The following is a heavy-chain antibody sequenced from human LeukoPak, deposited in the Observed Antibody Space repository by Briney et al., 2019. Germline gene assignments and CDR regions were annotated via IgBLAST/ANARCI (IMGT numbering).Heavy chain of an antibody. J-gene: IGHJ4*02. V-gene: IGHV4-39*01. CDR1: GGSISSSSYY. Sequence: SETLSLTCTVSGGSISSSSYYWGWIRQPPGKGLEWIGSIYYSGSTYYNPSLKSRVTISVDTYKNQISLKLTSVTAADTAVYYCARHPSAMAAPGYWGQGTLVTVSS. D-gene: IGHD6-19*01. CDR2: IYYSGST. CDR3: ARHPSAMAAPGY.